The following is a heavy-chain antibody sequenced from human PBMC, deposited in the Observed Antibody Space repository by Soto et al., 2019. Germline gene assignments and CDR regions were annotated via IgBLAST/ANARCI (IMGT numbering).Heavy chain of an antibody. Sequence: ASVKVSCKASGYTFTSYAMHWVRQAPGQRLEWMGWINAGNGNTKYSQKFQGRVTFTRDTSANTAYMEMSSLISEETAVYYCARPKDYDDCLDLWGQGTLVTVSS. CDR2: INAGNGNT. V-gene: IGHV1-3*01. CDR1: GYTFTSYA. J-gene: IGHJ4*02. D-gene: IGHD3-22*01. CDR3: ARPKDYDDCLDL.